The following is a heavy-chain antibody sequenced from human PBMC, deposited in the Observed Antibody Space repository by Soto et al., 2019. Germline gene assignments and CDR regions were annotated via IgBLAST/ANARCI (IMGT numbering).Heavy chain of an antibody. CDR3: VRIRYQLPSSVLWLDP. Sequence: SETLSLTCGVYGGFLSESYWTWIRQPPGKGLEWIGEINHVGGTNYNPSLKSRVTMSVDTSQNQFSLRLISVTAADTAMYFCVRIRYQLPSSVLWLDPWGQGTPVTVSS. CDR2: INHVGGT. V-gene: IGHV4-34*01. CDR1: GGFLSESY. D-gene: IGHD3-16*01. J-gene: IGHJ5*02.